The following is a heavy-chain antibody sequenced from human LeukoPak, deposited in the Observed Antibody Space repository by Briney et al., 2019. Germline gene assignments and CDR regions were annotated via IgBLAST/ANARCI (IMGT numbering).Heavy chain of an antibody. V-gene: IGHV3-23*01. CDR2: ITGSGDST. CDR3: ARKVAVAMDLDY. CDR1: GFTFKSYG. Sequence: GGSLRLSCAASGFTFKSYGMTWVRQVPGKGLEWVSSITGSGDSTKYADSVNGRFTISRDNSKNTLSLQMTGLRVEDTAVYYCARKVAVAMDLDYWGQGTLVTVSS. J-gene: IGHJ4*02. D-gene: IGHD5-18*01.